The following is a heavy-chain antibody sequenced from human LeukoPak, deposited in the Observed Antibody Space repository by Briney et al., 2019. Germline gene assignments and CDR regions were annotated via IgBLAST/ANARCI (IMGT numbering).Heavy chain of an antibody. CDR3: ARQETGCSSTSCYPSDGMDV. Sequence: GESLKISCKGSGYSFTSYWIGWVRQMPGKGLEWMGIIYPGDSDTRYSPSFQGQVTISADKSISTAYLQWSSLKASDTAMYYCARQETGCSSTSCYPSDGMDVWGQGTTVTVSS. D-gene: IGHD2-2*01. CDR1: GYSFTSYW. V-gene: IGHV5-51*01. CDR2: IYPGDSDT. J-gene: IGHJ6*02.